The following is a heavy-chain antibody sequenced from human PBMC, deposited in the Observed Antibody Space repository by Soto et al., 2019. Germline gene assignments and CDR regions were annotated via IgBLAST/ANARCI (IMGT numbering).Heavy chain of an antibody. CDR3: ARGYSSGGSCPDY. V-gene: IGHV3-33*01. Sequence: QVQLVESGGGVVQPGRSLRLSCAASGFTFSSYGMHWVRQAPGKGLEWVAVIWYDGSNKYYADSVKGRFTISRDNSQNTLYLQMNSLRAEDTAVYYCARGYSSGGSCPDYWGQGTLVTVSS. CDR2: IWYDGSNK. CDR1: GFTFSSYG. J-gene: IGHJ4*02. D-gene: IGHD2-15*01.